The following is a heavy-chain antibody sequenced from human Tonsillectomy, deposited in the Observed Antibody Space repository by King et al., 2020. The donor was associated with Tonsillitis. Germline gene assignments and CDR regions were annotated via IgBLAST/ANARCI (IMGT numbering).Heavy chain of an antibody. D-gene: IGHD3-10*01. J-gene: IGHJ6*02. CDR2: IYYSGST. Sequence: QLQESGPGLVKPSETLSLTCTVSGGSISSSSYYWGWIRQPPGKGLEGIGSIYYSGSTFYNPSLKSRVTISVDTSKTQFSLNLTSVTAADTAVYYCARPSTMVRGVHYGMDVWGQGTTVTVSS. V-gene: IGHV4-39*01. CDR3: ARPSTMVRGVHYGMDV. CDR1: GGSISSSSYY.